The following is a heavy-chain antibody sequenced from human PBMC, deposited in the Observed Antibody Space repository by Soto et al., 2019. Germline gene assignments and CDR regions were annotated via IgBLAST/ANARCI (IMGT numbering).Heavy chain of an antibody. Sequence: GGSLRLSCTASGFTFGDYAMSWFRQAPGKGLEWVGFIRSKAYGGTTEYAASVKGRFTISRDDSKSIAYLQMNSLKTEDTAVYYCTREAGGYDNFGKYYFDYWGQGTLVTVSS. D-gene: IGHD5-12*01. CDR3: TREAGGYDNFGKYYFDY. V-gene: IGHV3-49*03. CDR1: GFTFGDYA. J-gene: IGHJ4*02. CDR2: IRSKAYGGTT.